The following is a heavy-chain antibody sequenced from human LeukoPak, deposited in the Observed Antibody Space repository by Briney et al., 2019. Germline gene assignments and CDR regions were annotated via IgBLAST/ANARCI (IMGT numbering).Heavy chain of an antibody. V-gene: IGHV3-30*04. CDR1: GFRFRTYT. J-gene: IGHJ4*02. CDR2: ISNDGSSE. D-gene: IGHD2/OR15-2a*01. Sequence: PGRSLRLSCAASGFRFRTYTMHWLRQAPGRALEWVALISNDGSSEFYADSVKGRFTISRDRSKHTLSLQMNSLRLEDTAVYYCAKVGETPYLTHYYDSWGQGTLVTVSS. CDR3: AKVGETPYLTHYYDS.